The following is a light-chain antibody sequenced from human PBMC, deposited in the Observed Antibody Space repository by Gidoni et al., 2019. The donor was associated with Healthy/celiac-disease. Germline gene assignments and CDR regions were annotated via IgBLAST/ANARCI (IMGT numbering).Light chain of an antibody. V-gene: IGKV3-20*01. J-gene: IGKJ1*01. CDR1: QSVSSSY. CDR3: QQYGSAPRT. CDR2: GAS. Sequence: EIVLTQSPGTLSLSPGERATLSCRASQSVSSSYLAWYQQKPGQAPRLLIYGASSRATGLPDRFSGSGAGTDFTLTISRLEPEGFAVYYCQQYGSAPRTFGQGTKVEIK.